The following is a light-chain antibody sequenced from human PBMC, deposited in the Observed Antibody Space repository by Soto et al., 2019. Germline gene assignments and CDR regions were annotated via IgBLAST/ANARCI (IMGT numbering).Light chain of an antibody. CDR3: LHYGGQPAT. V-gene: IGKV3-20*01. CDR1: QSVSSSY. CDR2: GAS. J-gene: IGKJ4*01. Sequence: EIVLTQSPGTLSLSPGERATLSCRASQSVSSSYLAWYQQKPGQAPRLLIYGASSRATGIPDRFSGSGSGTHFALPRRGLGPEELAVYYCLHYGGQPATFGGGTKV.